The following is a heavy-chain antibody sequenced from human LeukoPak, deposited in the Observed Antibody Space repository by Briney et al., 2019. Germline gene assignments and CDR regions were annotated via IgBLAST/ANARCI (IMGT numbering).Heavy chain of an antibody. CDR1: GYSISSGYY. CDR3: ARGGEYYYGSGSYIPHDY. D-gene: IGHD3-10*01. Sequence: SETLSLTCTVSGYSISSGYYWGWIRQPPGKGLEWIASIYHSGSTYYNPSLKSRVTISVDTSKNQFSLKLSSVTAADTAVYYCARGGEYYYGSGSYIPHDYWGQGSLVTVSS. V-gene: IGHV4-38-2*02. J-gene: IGHJ4*02. CDR2: IYHSGST.